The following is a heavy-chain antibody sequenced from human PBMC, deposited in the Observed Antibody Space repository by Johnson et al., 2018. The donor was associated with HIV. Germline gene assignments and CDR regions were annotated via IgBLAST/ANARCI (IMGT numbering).Heavy chain of an antibody. CDR3: ARDDTGYSSSFDAFDV. CDR2: IGTAGDT. CDR1: GFTFSSYD. V-gene: IGHV3-13*01. Sequence: VQLVESGGGLVQPGGSLRLSCAASGFTFSSYDMHWVRQATGKGLEWVSAIGTAGDTYYPGSVQGRFTISRENAKNSLYLQMNSLRAEDTAVYYCARDDTGYSSSFDAFDVWGQGTMVTVSS. D-gene: IGHD6-13*01. J-gene: IGHJ3*01.